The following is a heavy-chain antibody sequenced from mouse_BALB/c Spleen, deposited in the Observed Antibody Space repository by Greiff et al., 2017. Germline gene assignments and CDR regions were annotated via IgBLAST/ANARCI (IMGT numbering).Heavy chain of an antibody. J-gene: IGHJ2*01. V-gene: IGHV1-87*01. CDR3: ASTRGY. Sequence: VQLQQSGAELARPGASVKLSCKASGYTFTSYWMQWVKQRPGQGLEWIGAIYPGDGDTRYTQKFKGKATLTADKSSSTAYMQLSSLASEDSAVYYCASTRGYWGQGTTLTVSS. CDR1: GYTFTSYW. D-gene: IGHD1-1*02. CDR2: IYPGDGDT.